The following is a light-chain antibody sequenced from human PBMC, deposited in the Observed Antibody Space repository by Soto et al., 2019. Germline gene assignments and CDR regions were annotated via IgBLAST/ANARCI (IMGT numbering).Light chain of an antibody. J-gene: IGKJ2*01. CDR1: QSVRSY. CDR2: DAS. V-gene: IGKV3-11*01. Sequence: EIVLTQSPATLSLSPGERATLSCRASQSVRSYLAWFQHKPGQAPRLLIYDASNRATGVPPRFSGSGSGTEFTLTISSLEPEDFAVYYCQQRSSWPDTFGQGTKVEIK. CDR3: QQRSSWPDT.